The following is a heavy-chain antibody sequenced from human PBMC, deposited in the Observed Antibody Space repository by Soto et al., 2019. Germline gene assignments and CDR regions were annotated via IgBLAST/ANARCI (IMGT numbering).Heavy chain of an antibody. CDR1: GGSISSGGYY. V-gene: IGHV4-31*03. D-gene: IGHD2-2*01. J-gene: IGHJ3*02. CDR3: ARDTRIVVVPAARKDAFDI. Sequence: QVQLQESGPGLVKPSQTLSLTCTVSGGSISSGGYYWSWIRQHPGKGLEWIGYIYYSGSTYYNPSLKSRVTISVDTSKNQFSLKLSSVTAADTAVYYCARDTRIVVVPAARKDAFDIWGQGTMVTVSS. CDR2: IYYSGST.